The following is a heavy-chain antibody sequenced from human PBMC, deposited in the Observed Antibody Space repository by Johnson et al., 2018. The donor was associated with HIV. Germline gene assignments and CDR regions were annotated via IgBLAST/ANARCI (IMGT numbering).Heavy chain of an antibody. V-gene: IGHV3-66*01. CDR1: GFTVSSNY. Sequence: MLLVESGGGLVQPGGSLRLSCAASGFTVSSNYMSWVRQAPGKGLEWVSVIYSGGSTYYADSVKGSFTISRENSKNTLYLQMNSLRAEDTAVYYCARPWRATIRTSITDAFDIWGQGTMVTVSS. J-gene: IGHJ3*02. CDR2: IYSGGST. D-gene: IGHD5-24*01. CDR3: ARPWRATIRTSITDAFDI.